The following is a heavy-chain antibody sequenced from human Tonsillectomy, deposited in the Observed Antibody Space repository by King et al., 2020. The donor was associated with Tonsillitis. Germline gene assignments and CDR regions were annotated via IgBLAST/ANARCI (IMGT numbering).Heavy chain of an antibody. V-gene: IGHV4-39*01. CDR2: IYYSGST. J-gene: IGHJ4*02. Sequence: QLQESGPGLVKPSETLSLTCTVSGGSISSSSYYWGWIRQPPGKGLEWIGGIYYSGSTYYNPSLKSRVTISVDTSKNQFSLKLSSVTAADTAVYYCGRSSEGRLDYFDYRGQGTLVTVSS. CDR1: GGSISSSSYY. CDR3: GRSSEGRLDYFDY.